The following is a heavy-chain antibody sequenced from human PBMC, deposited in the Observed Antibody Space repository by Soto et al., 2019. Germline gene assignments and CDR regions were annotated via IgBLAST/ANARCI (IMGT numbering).Heavy chain of an antibody. V-gene: IGHV1-18*01. J-gene: IGHJ4*02. CDR2: ISAYNGNT. CDR1: GYTFTNFG. Sequence: QVQLVQSGAEVKKPGASVKVSCKASGYTFTNFGISWVRQAPGQGLEWMGWISAYNGNTHYAPKFQGRVTMNTDTSTSTAYMEVRSLRFDDTAVYFCARGGTPIVYWGQGTLVTVSS. CDR3: ARGGTPIVY. D-gene: IGHD3-16*01.